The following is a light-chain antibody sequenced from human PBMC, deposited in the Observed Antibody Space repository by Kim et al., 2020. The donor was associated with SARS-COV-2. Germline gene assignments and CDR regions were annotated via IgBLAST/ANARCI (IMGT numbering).Light chain of an antibody. V-gene: IGLV3-21*04. Sequence: SYELTQPPSVSVAPGKTARITCGGNNIGTKSVHWYQQKPGQAPVLVIYYNADRPSGIPERFSGSNSGNTATLTISGVEAGDEADYYCQVWDGGSDHYVFGTGTKVTVL. CDR3: QVWDGGSDHYV. J-gene: IGLJ1*01. CDR2: YNA. CDR1: NIGTKS.